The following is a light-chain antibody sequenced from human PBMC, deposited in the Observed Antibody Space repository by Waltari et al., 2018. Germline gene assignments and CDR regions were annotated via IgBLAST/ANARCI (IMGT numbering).Light chain of an antibody. V-gene: IGKV4-1*01. CDR1: QSVLYSSIEKNC. CDR2: WAS. J-gene: IGKJ4*01. CDR3: QQYYSSPLT. Sequence: DIVMTQSPDSLAVSLGERATLTCKSNQSVLYSSIEKNCLAWYQQKAGQPPKLLIYWASTRAAGVPDRFSGSGSGTDFTLTINSLQADDLAVYYCQQYYSSPLTFGGGTRVEIK.